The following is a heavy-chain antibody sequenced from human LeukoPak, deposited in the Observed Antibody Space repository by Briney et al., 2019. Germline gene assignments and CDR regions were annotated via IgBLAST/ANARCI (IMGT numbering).Heavy chain of an antibody. J-gene: IGHJ3*02. CDR3: TRQEYQLLHDAFDI. Sequence: GGSLRLSCAASGFTFSSCGMHWVRQAPGKGLEWVSSISSSSSYIYYADSVKGRFTISRDNAKNSLYLQMNSLRAEDTAVYYCTRQEYQLLHDAFDIWGQGTMVTVSS. CDR1: GFTFSSCG. CDR2: ISSSSSYI. V-gene: IGHV3-21*01. D-gene: IGHD2-2*01.